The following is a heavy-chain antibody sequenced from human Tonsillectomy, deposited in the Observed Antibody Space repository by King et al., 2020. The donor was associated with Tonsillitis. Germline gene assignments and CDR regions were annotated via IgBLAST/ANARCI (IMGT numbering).Heavy chain of an antibody. Sequence: QLVQSGAEVKKPGASVKVSCKASGYTFTSYAMHWVRQAPGQRLEWMGWINAGNGNTKYSQKFQGRVTITRDTSASTAYMELSSLRSEDTAVYYCAGDSGILTGYYGLVDYYYYMDVWGKGTTVTVSS. CDR3: AGDSGILTGYYGLVDYYYYMDV. CDR1: GYTFTSYA. J-gene: IGHJ6*03. V-gene: IGHV1-3*01. D-gene: IGHD3-9*01. CDR2: INAGNGNT.